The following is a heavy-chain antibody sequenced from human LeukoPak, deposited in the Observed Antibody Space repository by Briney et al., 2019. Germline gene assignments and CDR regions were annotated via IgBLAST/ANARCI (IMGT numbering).Heavy chain of an antibody. CDR3: ARGGDDYNWDY. D-gene: IGHD5-24*01. CDR2: INPGGGGT. Sequence: ASVKVSCKASGYTFTNYYNHWVRQAPGQGLEWMGIINPGGGGTSYAQKFQGRVTMTRDTSTSTVYMELSSLRSEDTAVYYCARGGDDYNWDYWGQGTLVTVSS. J-gene: IGHJ4*02. CDR1: GYTFTNYY. V-gene: IGHV1-46*01.